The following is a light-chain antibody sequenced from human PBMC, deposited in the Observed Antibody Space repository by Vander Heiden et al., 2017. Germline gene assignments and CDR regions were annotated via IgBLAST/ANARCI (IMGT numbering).Light chain of an antibody. CDR3: QAWDSSTRV. CDR2: QDS. V-gene: IGLV3-1*01. J-gene: IGLJ2*01. CDR1: KLGDKY. Sequence: SYELTQPPSVSVSPGQTASITCSGDKLGDKYACWYQQKPGQSPGLVIYQDSKRPSGIPERFSGSNSGNKANLTISGTQAMDEADYYCQAWDSSTRVFGGGTKLTVL.